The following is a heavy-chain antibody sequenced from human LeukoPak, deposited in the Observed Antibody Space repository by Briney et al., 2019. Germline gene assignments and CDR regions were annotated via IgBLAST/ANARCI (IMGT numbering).Heavy chain of an antibody. V-gene: IGHV1-2*02. Sequence: ASVTVSCKASGYTFTAYYMHWVRQAPGQGLEWMGWINPNNGGTNSAQKFQGRVTMTRDTSISTAYMDLSRLRSDDTAVYYCARLGFVGATTSFDYWGQGTLVTVSS. D-gene: IGHD1-26*01. CDR1: GYTFTAYY. CDR2: INPNNGGT. J-gene: IGHJ4*02. CDR3: ARLGFVGATTSFDY.